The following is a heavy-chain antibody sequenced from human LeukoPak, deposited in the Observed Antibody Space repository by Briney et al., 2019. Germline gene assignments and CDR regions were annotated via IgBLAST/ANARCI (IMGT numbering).Heavy chain of an antibody. D-gene: IGHD6-19*01. J-gene: IGHJ4*02. V-gene: IGHV1-69*04. CDR2: IIPILGIA. Sequence: GASVTVSCKASGGTFSSYAISWVRQAPGQGLEWMGRIIPILGIANYAQKFQGRVTITADKSTSTAYMELSSLRSEDTAVYYCARDAQIAVAGTETPFDYGGQGTLVTVSS. CDR1: GGTFSSYA. CDR3: ARDAQIAVAGTETPFDY.